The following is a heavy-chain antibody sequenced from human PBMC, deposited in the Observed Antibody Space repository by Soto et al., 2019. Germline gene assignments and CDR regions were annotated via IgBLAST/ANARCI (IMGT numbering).Heavy chain of an antibody. CDR1: GGSISSYY. Sequence: PSETLSLTCTVSGGSISSYYWRWIRQPPGKGLEWIGYIYYSGSTNYNPSLKSRVTISVDTSKNQFSLKLSSVTAADTAVYYCARAPRIRDFDYWGQGTLVTVSS. CDR2: IYYSGST. CDR3: ARAPRIRDFDY. J-gene: IGHJ4*02. V-gene: IGHV4-59*01. D-gene: IGHD3-10*01.